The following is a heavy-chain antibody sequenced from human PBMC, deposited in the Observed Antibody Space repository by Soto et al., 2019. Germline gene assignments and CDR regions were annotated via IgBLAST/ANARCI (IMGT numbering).Heavy chain of an antibody. Sequence: VQLVESGGGLVQPGGSLRLSCAASGFTFSSYWMSWVRQAPGKGLEWVANIKQDGSEKYYVDSVKGRFTISRDNAKNSLYLQMNSLRAEDTAVYYCAREGADVVVVAANDYWGQGTLVTVSS. CDR1: GFTFSSYW. CDR2: IKQDGSEK. CDR3: AREGADVVVVAANDY. D-gene: IGHD2-15*01. J-gene: IGHJ4*02. V-gene: IGHV3-7*01.